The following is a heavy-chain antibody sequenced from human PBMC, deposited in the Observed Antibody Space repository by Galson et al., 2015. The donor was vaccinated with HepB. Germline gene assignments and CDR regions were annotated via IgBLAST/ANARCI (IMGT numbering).Heavy chain of an antibody. CDR2: INHSGST. D-gene: IGHD6-19*01. J-gene: IGHJ5*02. CDR1: GGSFSGYY. V-gene: IGHV4-34*01. CDR3: AAVGSVISGYDGNPADGYSSGWPYWFDP. Sequence: SETLSLTCAVYGGSFSGYYWSWIRQPPGKGLEWIGEINHSGSTNYNPSLKSRVTISVDTSKNQFSLKLCSVTAADTAVYYCAAVGSVISGYDGNPADGYSSGWPYWFDPWGQGTLVTVSS.